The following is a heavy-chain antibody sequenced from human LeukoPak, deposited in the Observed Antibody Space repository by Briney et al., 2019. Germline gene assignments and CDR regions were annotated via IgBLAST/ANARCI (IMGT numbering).Heavy chain of an antibody. CDR1: GGSISSSSYY. J-gene: IGHJ4*02. D-gene: IGHD5-24*01. CDR2: IYYSGST. Sequence: SETLSLTCTVSGGSISSSSYYWGWIRQPPGKGLEWIGSIYYSGSTYYNPSLKSRATISVDTSKNQFSLKLSSVTAADTAVYYCARLNEMATINWIPPTAQYYFDYWGQGTLVTVSS. V-gene: IGHV4-39*01. CDR3: ARLNEMATINWIPPTAQYYFDY.